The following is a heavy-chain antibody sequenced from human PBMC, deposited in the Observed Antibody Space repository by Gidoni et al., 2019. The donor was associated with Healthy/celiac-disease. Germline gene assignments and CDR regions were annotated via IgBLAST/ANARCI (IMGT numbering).Heavy chain of an antibody. D-gene: IGHD6-13*01. Sequence: EVQLVESGGGLVKPGGSLRLSCAASGFTFSHAWMSWVRQAPGKGLEWVGRIKSKTDGGTTDYAAPVKGRFTISRDDSKNTLYLQMNSLKTEDTAVYYCTTDEGDGSSWPAGYWGQGTLVTVSS. J-gene: IGHJ4*02. CDR3: TTDEGDGSSWPAGY. CDR2: IKSKTDGGTT. CDR1: GFTFSHAW. V-gene: IGHV3-15*01.